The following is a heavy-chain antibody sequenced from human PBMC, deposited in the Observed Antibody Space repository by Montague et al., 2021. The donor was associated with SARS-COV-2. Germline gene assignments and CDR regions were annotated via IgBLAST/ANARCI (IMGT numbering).Heavy chain of an antibody. CDR3: ARDLVGATNLFDY. CDR2: INAGNGNT. V-gene: IGHV1-3*01. CDR1: GYTLTSYA. Sequence: SVKVSCKASGYTLTSYAMHWVRQAPGQRLEWMGWINAGNGNTKYSQKFQGRVTITRDTSASTAYMELSSLRSEDTAVYYCARDLVGATNLFDYWGQGTLVTVSS. D-gene: IGHD1-26*01. J-gene: IGHJ4*02.